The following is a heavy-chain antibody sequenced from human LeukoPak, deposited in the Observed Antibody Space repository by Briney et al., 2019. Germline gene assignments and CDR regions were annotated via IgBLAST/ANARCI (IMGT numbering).Heavy chain of an antibody. V-gene: IGHV3-23*01. CDR2: IRSSDGRT. CDR1: GFTFSSYA. CDR3: ARDLEIGSSSYYFDY. D-gene: IGHD3-3*01. Sequence: GGSLRLSCAASGFTFSSYAVNWVRQAPGKGLEWVSAIRSSDGRTYYADSVRGRFTISRDNFKNTLYLQMNSLRAEDTAVYYCARDLEIGSSSYYFDYWGQGTLVTVSS. J-gene: IGHJ4*02.